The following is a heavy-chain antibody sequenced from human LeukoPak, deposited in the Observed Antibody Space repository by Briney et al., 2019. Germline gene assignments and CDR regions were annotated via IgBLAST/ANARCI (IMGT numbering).Heavy chain of an antibody. V-gene: IGHV4-61*01. D-gene: IGHD1-26*01. CDR2: IYYTGST. CDR1: GGSISSSNYY. J-gene: IGHJ5*02. CDR3: ARGGNYWPQWWFDP. Sequence: SETLSLTCTVSGGSISSSNYYWSWIRQPPGKGLEWIGYIYYTGSTSYNPSLKSRVTMSLDASKNQFSLELNSVTPADTAVYYCARGGNYWPQWWFDPWGRGTLVSVSS.